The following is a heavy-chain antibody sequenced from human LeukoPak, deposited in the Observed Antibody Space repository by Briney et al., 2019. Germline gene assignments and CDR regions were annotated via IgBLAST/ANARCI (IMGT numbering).Heavy chain of an antibody. CDR2: IGTTGNT. CDR3: ARAGYSSTWYTFDY. V-gene: IGHV3-13*04. D-gene: IGHD6-13*01. CDR1: GFTFSDYA. Sequence: GGSLRLSCAASGFTFSDYAMHWVRQATGKGLEWVSAIGTTGNTYYPGSVKGRFTISRENAKNSLYPQMNSLRAGDTAVYYCARAGYSSTWYTFDYWGQGTLVTVSS. J-gene: IGHJ4*02.